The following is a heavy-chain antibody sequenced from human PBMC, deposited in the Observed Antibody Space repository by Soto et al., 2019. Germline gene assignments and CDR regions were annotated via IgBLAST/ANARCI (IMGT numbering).Heavy chain of an antibody. V-gene: IGHV3-21*01. J-gene: IGHJ4*02. CDR3: ARVVVVPAAGIDY. D-gene: IGHD2-2*01. CDR2: ISSSSSYI. CDR1: GFTFSSYS. Sequence: EVQLVESGGGLVKPGGSLRLSCAASGFTFSSYSMNWVRQAPGKGLEWVSSISSSSSYIYYADSVKGRFTISRDNAKNSLYPQMNSLRAVDTAVYYCARVVVVPAAGIDYWGQGTLVTVSS.